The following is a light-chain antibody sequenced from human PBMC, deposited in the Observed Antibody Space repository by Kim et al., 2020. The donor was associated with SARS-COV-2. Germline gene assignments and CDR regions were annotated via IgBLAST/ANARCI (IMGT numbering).Light chain of an antibody. CDR2: GNN. J-gene: IGLJ3*02. CDR3: QSYDSSLSGSGV. Sequence: QSVLTQPPSVSGAPGKRVTISCTGSSSNIGAGYDVHWYQQHPGTAPKLLIYGNNNRPSGVPDRFSGSKSGTSASLAITGLQAEDEADYYCQSYDSSLSGSGVFGGGTQLTVL. V-gene: IGLV1-40*01. CDR1: SSNIGAGYD.